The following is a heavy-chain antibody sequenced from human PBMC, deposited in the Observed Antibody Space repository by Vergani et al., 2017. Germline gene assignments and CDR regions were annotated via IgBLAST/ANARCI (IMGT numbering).Heavy chain of an antibody. CDR3: ARQVAVAGKWWGPYYYYGMDV. CDR2: IDPSDSYT. J-gene: IGHJ6*02. Sequence: EVQLVQSGAEVKKPGESLKISCKGSGYSFTSYWIGWVRQMPGKGLEWMGRIDPSDSYTNYSPSFQGHVTISADKSISTAYLQWSSLQASDTAMYYCARQVAVAGKWWGPYYYYGMDVWGQGTTVTVSS. V-gene: IGHV5-10-1*01. CDR1: GYSFTSYW. D-gene: IGHD6-19*01.